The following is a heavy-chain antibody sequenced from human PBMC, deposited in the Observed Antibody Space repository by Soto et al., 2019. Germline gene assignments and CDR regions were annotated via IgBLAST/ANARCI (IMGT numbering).Heavy chain of an antibody. V-gene: IGHV4-31*01. CDR2: IYYSGNT. J-gene: IGHJ6*02. Sequence: TLSLTCTVSGGSIRSGGYYWRWVRQDPRRGLEWIGNIYYSGNTYYNPSLKSLPTISVDTSKNQFSLNLSSVAAAATAVYYCERDHLLATAGTAPQYFGLDVGGQGTTVTVSS. CDR1: GGSIRSGGYY. D-gene: IGHD5-18*01. CDR3: ERDHLLATAGTAPQYFGLDV.